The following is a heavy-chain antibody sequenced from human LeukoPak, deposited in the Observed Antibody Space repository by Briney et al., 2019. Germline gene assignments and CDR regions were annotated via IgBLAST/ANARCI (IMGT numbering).Heavy chain of an antibody. CDR1: GGSFSGYY. V-gene: IGHV4-34*01. D-gene: IGHD6-13*01. CDR2: INHSGST. Sequence: PSETLSLTCAVYGGSFSGYYWSWIRQPPGKGLEWIGEINHSGSTNYNPSLKSRVTISVDTSKNQFSLKLNSVTAADTAVYYCARGDIAAGGAPFDYWGQGTLVTVPS. CDR3: ARGDIAAGGAPFDY. J-gene: IGHJ4*02.